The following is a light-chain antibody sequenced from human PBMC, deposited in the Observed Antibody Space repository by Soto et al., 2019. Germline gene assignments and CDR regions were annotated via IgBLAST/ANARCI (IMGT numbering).Light chain of an antibody. J-gene: IGKJ1*01. CDR2: KAS. V-gene: IGKV1-5*03. CDR1: QSISSW. Sequence: DIQMTQPPSTLSASVGDRVTITCRASQSISSWLAWYQQKPGKAPKLLIYKASSLESGVTSRFSGSGYGTEFTLPVSSLQLDDFASYNCQQYNSYWSFGQGTKVEI. CDR3: QQYNSYWS.